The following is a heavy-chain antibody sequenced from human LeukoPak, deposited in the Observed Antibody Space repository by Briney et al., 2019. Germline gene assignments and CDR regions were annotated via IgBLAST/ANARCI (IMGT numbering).Heavy chain of an antibody. J-gene: IGHJ2*01. CDR1: GYSFTNNW. D-gene: IGHD5-12*01. CDR3: ARRGNIVTTRFFDL. Sequence: GESLKISCKGSGYSFTNNWIGWVRQVPGKGLEWMGSIYPGDSDTRYSPSFQGQVTISAGKSISTAYLQWSSLKASDNAMYYCARRGNIVTTRFFDLWGRGTLVTVSS. V-gene: IGHV5-51*01. CDR2: IYPGDSDT.